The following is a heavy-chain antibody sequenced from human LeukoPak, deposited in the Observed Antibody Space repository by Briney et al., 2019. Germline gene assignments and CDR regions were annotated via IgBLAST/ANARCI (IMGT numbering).Heavy chain of an antibody. V-gene: IGHV4-39*01. CDR1: GGSISSSSYD. J-gene: IGHJ4*02. CDR3: ARHLSGWYDVSLHY. Sequence: PSETLSLTCTVSGGSISSSSYDWGWIRKPSGKGLEWIGRIYYSGSTYYNPSSRSRFSISVDTSKNQFSLKLSSVTAADTAVYYCARHLSGWYDVSLHYWGQGTLVTVSS. CDR2: IYYSGST. D-gene: IGHD6-19*01.